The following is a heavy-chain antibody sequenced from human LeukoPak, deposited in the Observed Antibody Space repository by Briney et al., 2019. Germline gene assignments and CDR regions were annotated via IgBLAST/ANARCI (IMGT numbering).Heavy chain of an antibody. Sequence: PSETLSLTCTVSGGSISSYYWGWIRQPPGKGLEWIGSIYYTGSTYYSPSLNSRVTISVDTSKNQFSLKLSSVTAADTAVYYCARHSGPGASHFDYWGQGTLVTVSS. CDR3: ARHSGPGASHFDY. CDR1: GGSISSYY. V-gene: IGHV4-39*01. D-gene: IGHD1-26*01. J-gene: IGHJ4*02. CDR2: IYYTGST.